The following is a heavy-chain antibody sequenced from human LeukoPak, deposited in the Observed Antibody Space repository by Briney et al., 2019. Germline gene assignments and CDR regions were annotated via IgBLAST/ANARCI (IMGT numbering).Heavy chain of an antibody. CDR3: ARVRGYGYGSYYYYYGMDV. V-gene: IGHV4-39*07. D-gene: IGHD5-18*01. CDR1: GGSISSSSYY. CDR2: IYYSGST. Sequence: SETLSLTCTVSGGSISSSSYYWGWIRQPPGKGLEWIGSIYYSGSTYYNPSLKSRVTISVDTSKNQFSLKLSSVTAADTAVYYCARVRGYGYGSYYYYYGMDVWGQGTTVTVSS. J-gene: IGHJ6*02.